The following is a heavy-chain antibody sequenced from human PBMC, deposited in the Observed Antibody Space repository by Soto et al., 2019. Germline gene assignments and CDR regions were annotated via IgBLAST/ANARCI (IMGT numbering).Heavy chain of an antibody. J-gene: IGHJ5*02. D-gene: IGHD2-2*01. CDR2: ISAYNGNT. Sequence: ASVKVSCKASGYTFTSYGISWVRQAPGQGLEWMGWISAYNGNTNYAQKLQGRVTMTTDTSTSTAYMELRSLRSDDTAVYYCARRYCSSTSCYRNNWFDPWGQGTLVTVSS. CDR3: ARRYCSSTSCYRNNWFDP. V-gene: IGHV1-18*01. CDR1: GYTFTSYG.